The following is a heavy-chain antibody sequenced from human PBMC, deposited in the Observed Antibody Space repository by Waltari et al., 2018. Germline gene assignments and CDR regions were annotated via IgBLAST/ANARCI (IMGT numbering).Heavy chain of an antibody. CDR2: IYASGST. V-gene: IGHV4-4*07. J-gene: IGHJ6*02. D-gene: IGHD3-3*01. CDR1: GGSLSSYY. Sequence: QVQLQESGPGLVKPSETLSLICNVSGGSLSSYYWNWIRQPAGKGLEWIGRIYASGSTSYNPSLESRISMSVDTSKNHFSLKLSSVTAADTGVYYCAGSSNFGIYGLDVWGQGTTVLVSS. CDR3: AGSSNFGIYGLDV.